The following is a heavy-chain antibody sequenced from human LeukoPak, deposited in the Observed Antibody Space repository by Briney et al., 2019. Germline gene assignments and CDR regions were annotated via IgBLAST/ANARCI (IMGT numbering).Heavy chain of an antibody. CDR3: AREERTAAGTAFDY. J-gene: IGHJ4*02. CDR2: ISYDGSNK. CDR1: GFTFSSYA. Sequence: SGGSLRLSCAASGFTFSSYAMHWVRQAPGKGLEWVAVISYDGSNKYYADSVKGRFTISRDNSKNTLYLQMNSLRAEDTAVYYCAREERTAAGTAFDYWGQGTLVTVSS. V-gene: IGHV3-30-3*01. D-gene: IGHD6-13*01.